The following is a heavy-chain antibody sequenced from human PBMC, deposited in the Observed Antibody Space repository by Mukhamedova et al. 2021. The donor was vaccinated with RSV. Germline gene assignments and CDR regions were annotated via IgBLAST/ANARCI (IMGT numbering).Heavy chain of an antibody. J-gene: IGHJ6*02. Sequence: FTISRDNSKNTLYLQMNSLRAEDTAVYYCAKDGDSSWSYYHYYYGMDVWGQGTTVTVSS. CDR3: AKDGDSSWSYYHYYYGMDV. V-gene: IGHV3-23*01. D-gene: IGHD6-13*01.